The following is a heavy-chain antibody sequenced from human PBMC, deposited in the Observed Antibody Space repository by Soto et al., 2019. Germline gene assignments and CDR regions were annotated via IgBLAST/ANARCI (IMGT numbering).Heavy chain of an antibody. D-gene: IGHD2-2*01. Sequence: EVQLLESGGKLVQPGGSLTLSCAASGFTFSTYAMAWVRQAPGKGLEWVSGVSASGLNTDYADPVKGRFYISRDNSKNTVSLHMNSLRAEDTALYYCAQDRPRSTSGYFFDYWVQGTPVTVSS. CDR1: GFTFSTYA. CDR3: AQDRPRSTSGYFFDY. V-gene: IGHV3-23*01. J-gene: IGHJ4*02. CDR2: VSASGLNT.